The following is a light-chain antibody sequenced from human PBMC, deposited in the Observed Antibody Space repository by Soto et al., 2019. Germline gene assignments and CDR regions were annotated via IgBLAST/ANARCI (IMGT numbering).Light chain of an antibody. J-gene: IGKJ1*01. V-gene: IGKV3-20*01. CDR3: HQYARSPLT. CDR2: GAS. CDR1: QSVSKNY. Sequence: EIVLTQSPGTLSLSPGERATLSCRASQSVSKNYFAWYQQKPGQAPRLLIYGASSSATGITDRFSGSGSGTDFSLTISRLEPEDYAVYYCHQYARSPLTFGQGTKVEIK.